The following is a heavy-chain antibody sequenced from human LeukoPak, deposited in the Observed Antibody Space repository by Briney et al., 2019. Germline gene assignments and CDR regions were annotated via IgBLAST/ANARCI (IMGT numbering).Heavy chain of an antibody. CDR1: GFTFSSYA. D-gene: IGHD6-13*01. Sequence: PGGSLRLSCAASGFTFSSYAMSWVRQAPRKGLEWVSSISGSGNTNYVDSVKGRFTISRGNSENTLYLQMNSLRAEDTALYYCATQRSAGQSNWFDPWGQGTLVTVSS. CDR2: ISGSGNT. J-gene: IGHJ5*02. V-gene: IGHV3-23*01. CDR3: ATQRSAGQSNWFDP.